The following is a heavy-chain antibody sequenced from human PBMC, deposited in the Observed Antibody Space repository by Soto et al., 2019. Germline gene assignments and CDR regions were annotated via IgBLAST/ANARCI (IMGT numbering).Heavy chain of an antibody. Sequence: ASVKVSCKASGCTFSSYAISWVRQAPGQGLGWMGGIIPIFGTANYAQKFQGRVTITADESTSTAYMELSSLRSEDTAVYYCASDFLDYWGQGTLVTVSS. CDR1: GCTFSSYA. J-gene: IGHJ4*02. CDR3: ASDFLDY. CDR2: IIPIFGTA. V-gene: IGHV1-69*13.